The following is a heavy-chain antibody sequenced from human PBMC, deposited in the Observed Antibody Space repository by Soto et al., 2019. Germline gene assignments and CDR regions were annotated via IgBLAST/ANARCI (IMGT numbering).Heavy chain of an antibody. CDR1: GYNFTTYW. CDR3: ARLFDTSGWYDY. CDR2: IYPGDSDT. D-gene: IGHD6-19*01. Sequence: GESLKISCKGSGYNFTTYWIGWVRQMPGKGLECMGIIYPGDSDTRYSPSFQGQVTISADKFLSTAYLQWSSLKASDTAMHYCARLFDTSGWYDYWGQGSLVTVSS. V-gene: IGHV5-51*01. J-gene: IGHJ4*02.